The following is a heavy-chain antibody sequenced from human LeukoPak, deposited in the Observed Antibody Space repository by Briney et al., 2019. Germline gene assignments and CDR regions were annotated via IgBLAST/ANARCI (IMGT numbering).Heavy chain of an antibody. J-gene: IGHJ4*02. CDR2: IIPIFGTA. V-gene: IGHV1-69*05. D-gene: IGHD6-19*01. Sequence: ASVKVSCKASGGTFSSYAISWVRQAPGQGLEWMGGIIPIFGTANYAQKFQGRVTMTRDMSTSTVYMELSSLRSEDTAVYYCARGNAPRAVAPFDYWGQGTLVTVSS. CDR1: GGTFSSYA. CDR3: ARGNAPRAVAPFDY.